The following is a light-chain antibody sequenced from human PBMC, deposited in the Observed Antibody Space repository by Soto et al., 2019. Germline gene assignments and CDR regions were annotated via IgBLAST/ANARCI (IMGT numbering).Light chain of an antibody. V-gene: IGKV1-39*01. CDR1: QNIDSY. Sequence: DIQMTQSPSSLSASVGDRVTITCRASQNIDSYLNWYQQRPGKAPKLLIHDASSLQSGLPSRFSGSGSGTDFALTINSLQPEDFATIYCQQTYSTPWTFGQGTKVDIK. J-gene: IGKJ1*01. CDR2: DAS. CDR3: QQTYSTPWT.